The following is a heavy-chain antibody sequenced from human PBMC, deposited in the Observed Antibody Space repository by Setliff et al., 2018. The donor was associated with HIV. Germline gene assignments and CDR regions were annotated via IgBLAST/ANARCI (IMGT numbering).Heavy chain of an antibody. CDR1: GDSLSGYQ. Sequence: SSETLSLTCAVYGDSLSGYQWTWIRQAPGKGLEWIGEINHRGSTIYNPSLKSRVTILVDTSKNEFSLKLASVTAADTAVYYCATVRVDHNWFDPWGQGTLVTVSS. V-gene: IGHV4-34*01. J-gene: IGHJ5*02. CDR3: ATVRVDHNWFDP. CDR2: INHRGST.